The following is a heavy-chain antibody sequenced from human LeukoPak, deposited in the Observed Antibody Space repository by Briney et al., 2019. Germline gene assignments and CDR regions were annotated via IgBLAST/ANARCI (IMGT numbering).Heavy chain of an antibody. CDR2: INPSGGST. J-gene: IGHJ6*03. V-gene: IGHV1-46*01. D-gene: IGHD3-3*01. CDR1: GYTFTSYY. CDR3: ARDSGAVTIFGVVISEFYSHYYMDV. Sequence: ASVKVSCKASGYTFTSYYMHWVRQAPGQGLEWMGIINPSGGSTTYAQKFQGRVTMTRDTSTSTVYMELSSLRSEDTAVYYCARDSGAVTIFGVVISEFYSHYYMDVWGKGTTVTVSS.